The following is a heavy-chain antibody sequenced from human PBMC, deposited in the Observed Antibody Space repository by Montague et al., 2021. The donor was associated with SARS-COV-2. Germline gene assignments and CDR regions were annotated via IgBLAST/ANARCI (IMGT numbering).Heavy chain of an antibody. Sequence: SETLSLTCAVYGGSFSGYYWAWIRQSPGKGLEWIAEINHSGTTNYNFNPSLRSRVTISVDTSKSQFSLKLSSVTAADTGVYYCARWDPQTLTLIGLRGRSDSDSWGQGTLVTGSS. CDR1: GGSFSGYY. V-gene: IGHV4-34*01. D-gene: IGHD2-15*01. J-gene: IGHJ5*01. CDR3: ARWDPQTLTLIGLRGRSDSDS. CDR2: INHSGTT.